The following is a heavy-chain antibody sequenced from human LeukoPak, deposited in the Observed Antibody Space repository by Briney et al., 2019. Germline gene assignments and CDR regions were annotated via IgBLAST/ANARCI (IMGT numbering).Heavy chain of an antibody. CDR3: ATPGLYYYDSSGRYAFDI. Sequence: SVKVSCKASGGTFSSYAISWVRQAPGQGLEWMGRIIPIFGTANYAQKFQGRVTITTDESTSTAYMELSSLRSEDTAVYYCATPGLYYYDSSGRYAFDIWGQGTMVTVPS. D-gene: IGHD3-22*01. CDR2: IIPIFGTA. J-gene: IGHJ3*02. V-gene: IGHV1-69*05. CDR1: GGTFSSYA.